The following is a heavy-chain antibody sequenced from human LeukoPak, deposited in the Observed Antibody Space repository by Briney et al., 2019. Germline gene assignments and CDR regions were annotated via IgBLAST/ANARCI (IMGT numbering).Heavy chain of an antibody. V-gene: IGHV4-38-2*01. Sequence: PSETLSLTCAVSGYSISSGYYWGWIRQPPGKGLEWIGSIYHSGSTYYNPSLKNRVTISVDTSKNQFSLKLSSVTAADTAVYYCARELGGFLELGYFDYWGQGTLVTVSS. D-gene: IGHD3-3*01. CDR1: GYSISSGYY. J-gene: IGHJ4*02. CDR3: ARELGGFLELGYFDY. CDR2: IYHSGST.